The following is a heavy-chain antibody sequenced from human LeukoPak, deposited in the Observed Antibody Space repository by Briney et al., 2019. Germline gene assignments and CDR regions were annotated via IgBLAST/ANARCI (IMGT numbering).Heavy chain of an antibody. CDR3: ARAVLSGYDILTGYQD. Sequence: SVKVSCKASGGTFSSYAISWVRQAPGQGLEWMGRIIPIFGIANYAQKFQGRVTITADKPTSTAYMELSSLRSEDTAVYYCARAVLSGYDILTGYQDWGQGTLVTVSS. D-gene: IGHD3-9*01. CDR1: GGTFSSYA. V-gene: IGHV1-69*04. J-gene: IGHJ4*02. CDR2: IIPIFGIA.